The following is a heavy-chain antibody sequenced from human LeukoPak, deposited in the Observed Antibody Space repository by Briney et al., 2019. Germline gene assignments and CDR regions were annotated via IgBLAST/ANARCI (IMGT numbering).Heavy chain of an antibody. CDR1: GFTFDDYA. CDR3: AKAAMITFGGVIVNWFDP. Sequence: GRSLRLSCAASGFTFDDYAMHWVRQAPGKGLEWVSGISWNSGSTGYAESVKGRCTISRDNAKNSLYLQMTSLRAEDTAVYYCAKAAMITFGGVIVNWFDPWGQGTLVTVSS. J-gene: IGHJ5*02. D-gene: IGHD3-16*02. V-gene: IGHV3-9*01. CDR2: ISWNSGST.